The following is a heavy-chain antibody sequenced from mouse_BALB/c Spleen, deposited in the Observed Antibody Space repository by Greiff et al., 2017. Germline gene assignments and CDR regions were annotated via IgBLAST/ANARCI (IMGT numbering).Heavy chain of an antibody. CDR3: TRDGDQRAYAMDY. D-gene: IGHD2-3*01. V-gene: IGHV1-15*01. CDR2: IDPETGGT. Sequence: VQLQQSGAELVRPGASVTLSCKASGYTFTDYEMHWVKQTPVHGLEWIGAIDPETGGTAYNQKFKGKATLTADKSSSTAYMELRSLTSEDSAVYYCTRDGDQRAYAMDYWGQGTSVTVSS. J-gene: IGHJ4*01. CDR1: GYTFTDYE.